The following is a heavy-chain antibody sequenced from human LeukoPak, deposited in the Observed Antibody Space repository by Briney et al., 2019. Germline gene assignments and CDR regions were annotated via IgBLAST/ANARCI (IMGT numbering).Heavy chain of an antibody. D-gene: IGHD3-3*01. CDR1: GYTFTGYY. CDR3: ASLKGLRFLDGY. CDR2: INPNSGGT. V-gene: IGHV1-2*02. Sequence: GASVKVSCTASGYTFTGYYMHWVRPAPGQGLEWMGWINPNSGGTNYAQKFQGRVTMTRDTSISTAYMELSRLRSDDTAVYYCASLKGLRFLDGYWGQGTLVTVSS. J-gene: IGHJ4*02.